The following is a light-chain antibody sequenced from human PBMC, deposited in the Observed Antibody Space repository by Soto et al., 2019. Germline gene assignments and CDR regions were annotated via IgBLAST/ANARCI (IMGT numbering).Light chain of an antibody. CDR3: QVWDSSSDHAV. CDR2: YDS. CDR1: NIGSKS. V-gene: IGLV3-21*04. J-gene: IGLJ7*01. Sequence: SYELTQPPSVSVAPGKTARITCGGNNIGSKSVHWYQQKPGQAPVLVIYYDSDRPSGIPERFSGSNSGNTATLTISRVEAGDAADYYCQVWDSSSDHAVFGGGTQLTVL.